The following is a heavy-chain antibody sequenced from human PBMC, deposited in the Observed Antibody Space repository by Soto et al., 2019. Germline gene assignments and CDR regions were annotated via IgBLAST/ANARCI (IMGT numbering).Heavy chain of an antibody. CDR2: INPNSGGT. Sequence: QVQLVQSGAEVKKPGASVKVSCKASGYTFTGYYMHWVRQAPGQGLEWMGWINPNSGGTNYAQKFQGWVTITRDTSISTAYMELSRLRSDDTAVYYCARGGGYSNYWDYMDVWGKGTTVTVSS. V-gene: IGHV1-2*04. D-gene: IGHD4-4*01. CDR1: GYTFTGYY. CDR3: ARGGGYSNYWDYMDV. J-gene: IGHJ6*03.